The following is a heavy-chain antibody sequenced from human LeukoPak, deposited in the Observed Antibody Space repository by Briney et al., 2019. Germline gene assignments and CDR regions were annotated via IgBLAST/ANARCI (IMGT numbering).Heavy chain of an antibody. V-gene: IGHV3-74*01. CDR1: GFTFSSYW. Sequence: GGSLRLSCAASGFTFSSYWMHWVRQAPGKGLVWVSRIHTGGSTTDYADSVEGRFTISRDNAKNTLYLQMNSLRAEDTAVYYCSRDLRGRDDYWGQGILVIVSS. CDR3: SRDLRGRDDY. D-gene: IGHD5-24*01. CDR2: IHTGGSTT. J-gene: IGHJ4*02.